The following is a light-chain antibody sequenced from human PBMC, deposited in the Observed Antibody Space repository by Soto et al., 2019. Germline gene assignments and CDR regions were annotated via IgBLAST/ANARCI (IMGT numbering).Light chain of an antibody. Sequence: QPVLTQPACASPSPGQSVTISCTGTKNDIGVYDFVSWYQHHPGKAPRLIIYEVVQRPSGVPDRFSGSKSGNTASLTVSGLQAADEADYFCKSYAGSNTYVFGSGTKVTVL. CDR1: KNDIGVYDF. CDR3: KSYAGSNTYV. CDR2: EVV. V-gene: IGLV2-8*01. J-gene: IGLJ1*01.